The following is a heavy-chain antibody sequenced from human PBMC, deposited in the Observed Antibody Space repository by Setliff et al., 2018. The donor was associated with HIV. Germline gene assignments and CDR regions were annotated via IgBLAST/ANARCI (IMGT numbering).Heavy chain of an antibody. CDR3: ATYGGSFPGWFDT. CDR1: GFTLNSYG. CDR2: IWYDGSNI. D-gene: IGHD1-26*01. J-gene: IGHJ5*02. V-gene: IGHV3-33*01. Sequence: LRLSCAASGFTLNSYGMHWVRQAPGKGLEWVAVIWYDGSNIYYLESVKGRFTISRDNSKDTLYLQMHGLRVEDTAVYYCATYGGSFPGWFDTWGQGTPVTVSS.